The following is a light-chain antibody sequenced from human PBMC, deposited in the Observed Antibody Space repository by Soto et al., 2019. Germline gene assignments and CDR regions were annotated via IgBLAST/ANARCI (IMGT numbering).Light chain of an antibody. Sequence: IHMTQSPSSLSASFGYRFTITCRASRTITSYVNWYQQKPGKAPNLLIYAASSLQPGVPSRFSGSGSGTDFTLTISSLQPEDFAVYYCQQYVSAPITFGQGTRLEI. CDR2: AAS. J-gene: IGKJ5*01. CDR1: RTITSY. CDR3: QQYVSAPIT. V-gene: IGKV1-39*01.